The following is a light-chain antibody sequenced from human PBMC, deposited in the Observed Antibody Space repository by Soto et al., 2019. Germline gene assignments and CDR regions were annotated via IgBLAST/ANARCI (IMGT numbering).Light chain of an antibody. CDR1: QSVSSSY. J-gene: IGKJ1*01. CDR2: GAS. V-gene: IGKV3-20*01. CDR3: QQYGSSRT. Sequence: EIVFTRSPCTLSLSPGERATLSCRASQSVSSSYLAWYQQKPGQAPRLLIYGASSRATGIPDRFSGSGSGTDFTLTISRLEPEDFAVYYCQQYGSSRTFGQGTKVDIK.